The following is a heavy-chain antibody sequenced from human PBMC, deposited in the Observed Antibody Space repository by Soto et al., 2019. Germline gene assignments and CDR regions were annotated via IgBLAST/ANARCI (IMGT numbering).Heavy chain of an antibody. CDR2: IYYSGST. J-gene: IGHJ6*02. D-gene: IGHD5-18*01. CDR1: GGSVSSGSYY. CDR3: ARTYTAMDNYYYYYGMDV. Sequence: SETLSLTCTVSGGSVSSGSYYWSWIRQPPGKGLEWIGYIYYSGSTNYNHSLKSQVTISVDTSKNQFSLKLSSVTAADTAVYYCARTYTAMDNYYYYYGMDVWGQGTTVTVSS. V-gene: IGHV4-61*01.